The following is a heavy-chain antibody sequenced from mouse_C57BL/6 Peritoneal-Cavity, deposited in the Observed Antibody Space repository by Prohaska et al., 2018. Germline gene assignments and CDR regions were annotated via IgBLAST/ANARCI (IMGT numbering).Heavy chain of an antibody. V-gene: IGHV7-1*01. CDR1: GFTFSDFY. CDR3: ARDEYSNYGYFDV. Sequence: EVKLVESGGGLVQSGRSLRLSCATSGFTFSDFYMEWVRQAPGKGLEWIAASXXXDSDYATEYSASVKGRFIVSRDTSQSILYLQMNGLRAEDTAIYYCARDEYSNYGYFDVWGTGTTVTVSS. CDR2: SXXXDSDYAT. J-gene: IGHJ1*03. D-gene: IGHD2-5*01.